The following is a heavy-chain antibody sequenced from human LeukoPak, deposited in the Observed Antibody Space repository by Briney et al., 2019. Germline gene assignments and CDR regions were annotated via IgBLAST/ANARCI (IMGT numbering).Heavy chain of an antibody. CDR1: GYTFTGYY. D-gene: IGHD6-19*01. J-gene: IGHJ3*02. CDR3: ARDLYSSGWTDAFDI. CDR2: INPNSGDT. V-gene: IGHV1-2*02. Sequence: ASVKVSCKASGYTFTGYYMHWVRQAPGQGLEWMGWINPNSGDTNYSQKFQGRVSMTRDTSINTAYMEQSRLTSDDTAVYYCARDLYSSGWTDAFDIWGQGTMVTVSS.